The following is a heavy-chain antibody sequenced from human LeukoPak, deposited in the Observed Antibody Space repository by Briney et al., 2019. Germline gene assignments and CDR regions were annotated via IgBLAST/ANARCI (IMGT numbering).Heavy chain of an antibody. Sequence: GRSLRLSCTASGFTFSSYGMHWVRQAPGQGLEWMGWINPNSGGTNYAQKIQGRVTMTRDTSISTAYMELSRLRSDDTAVYYCASVGSYGGPWGQGTLVTVSS. CDR2: INPNSGGT. J-gene: IGHJ5*02. D-gene: IGHD1-26*01. CDR1: GFTFSSYG. CDR3: ASVGSYGGP. V-gene: IGHV1-2*02.